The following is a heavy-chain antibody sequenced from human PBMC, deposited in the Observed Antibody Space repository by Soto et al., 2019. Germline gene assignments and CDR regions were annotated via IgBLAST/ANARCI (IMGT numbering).Heavy chain of an antibody. CDR3: AKDWGLTTVTTDDAFDI. CDR2: ISGSGGST. J-gene: IGHJ3*02. D-gene: IGHD4-17*01. CDR1: GFTLSNYE. Sequence: GRRGRSGGRSGFTLSNYELSWVRQAPGKGLEWVSAISGSGGSTYYADSVKGRFTISRDNSKNTLYLQMNSLRAEDTAVYYCAKDWGLTTVTTDDAFDIWGQGTIVTV. V-gene: IGHV3-23*01.